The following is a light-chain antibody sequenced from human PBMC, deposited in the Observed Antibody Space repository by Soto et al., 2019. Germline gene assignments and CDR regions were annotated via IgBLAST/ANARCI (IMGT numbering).Light chain of an antibody. Sequence: DIQMTRSPSSLSASVGDSVPITCQASQDISNYLNWYHQKPGKAPKLLIYAASSLQSGVPSRFSGSGSGTDFTLTISSLQPEDFATYYCQQSYSTPVTFGQGTKVDIK. CDR2: AAS. CDR1: QDISNY. J-gene: IGKJ1*01. CDR3: QQSYSTPVT. V-gene: IGKV1-39*01.